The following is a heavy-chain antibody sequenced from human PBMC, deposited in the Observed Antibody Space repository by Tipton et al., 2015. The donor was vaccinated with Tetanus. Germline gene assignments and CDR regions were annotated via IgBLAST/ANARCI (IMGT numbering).Heavy chain of an antibody. CDR3: TRLPRQWLAHGNY. V-gene: IGHV4-39*01. Sequence: TLSLTCTVSGGSISSSSYYWGWIRQTPGKGLEWIGSIYYSGYTYYNPSLKSRVSMSVDTSKSQFALNLTSVTAADTAVYYCTRLPRQWLAHGNYWGQGTLVTVSS. D-gene: IGHD6-19*01. J-gene: IGHJ4*02. CDR1: GGSISSSSYY. CDR2: IYYSGYT.